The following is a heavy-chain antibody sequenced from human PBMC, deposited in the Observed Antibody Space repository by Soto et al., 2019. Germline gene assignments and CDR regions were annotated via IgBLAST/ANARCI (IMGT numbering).Heavy chain of an antibody. Sequence: QVQLVQSGAEVKKPGASVKVSCKASGYTFTSYGISWVRQAPGQGLEWMGWISAYNGNTNYAQKLQGRVSITTDTTTSTAYMEMRSLRSDDTAVYYCESDGYSTNFVYWGQGTLVTVSS. CDR2: ISAYNGNT. CDR1: GYTFTSYG. CDR3: ESDGYSTNFVY. J-gene: IGHJ4*02. V-gene: IGHV1-18*01. D-gene: IGHD6-13*01.